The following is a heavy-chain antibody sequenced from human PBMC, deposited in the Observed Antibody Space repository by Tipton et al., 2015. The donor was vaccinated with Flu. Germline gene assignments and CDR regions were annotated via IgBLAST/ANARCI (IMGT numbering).Heavy chain of an antibody. D-gene: IGHD3-9*01. J-gene: IGHJ4*02. V-gene: IGHV4-59*12. Sequence: TLSLTCTVSGGSLSSYFWSWIRQAPVKGLEWIGYIFYSGGTSYNPSLKSRVTISLDTSKNQFSVRLNSVTAADTAVYYCARERLGEHNTAGYPDSWGQGALVTVSS. CDR3: ARERLGEHNTAGYPDS. CDR2: IFYSGGT. CDR1: GGSLSSYF.